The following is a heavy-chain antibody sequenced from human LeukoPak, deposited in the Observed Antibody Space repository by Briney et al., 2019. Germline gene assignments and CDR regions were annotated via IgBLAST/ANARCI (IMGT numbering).Heavy chain of an antibody. CDR3: ARACYNEFWLGYYTFDY. V-gene: IGHV4-59*01. CDR2: IYYSGST. J-gene: IGHJ4*02. Sequence: SETLSLTCSVSGGSISGYYWTWIRQPPGKGLEWIGYIYYSGSTNYNPSLKSRVTISVDTSKNQFSLKLSSVTAADTAVYYCARACYNEFWLGYYTFDYWGQGTLVTVSS. CDR1: GGSISGYY. D-gene: IGHD3-3*01.